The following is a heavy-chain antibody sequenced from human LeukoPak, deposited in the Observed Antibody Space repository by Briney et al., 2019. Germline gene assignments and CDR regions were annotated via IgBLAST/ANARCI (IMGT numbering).Heavy chain of an antibody. V-gene: IGHV3-23*01. CDR2: ISGSGDST. D-gene: IGHD3-10*01. CDR1: GFTFSSNS. J-gene: IGHJ4*02. Sequence: GGSLRLSCAASGFTFSSNSMTWVRQTPGKGMEWVSGISGSGDSTFYADSVKGRFTISRDNSRNTLYLQMSSLRPEDTAVYYCTKWSGFGDDWGQGTLVTVSS. CDR3: TKWSGFGDD.